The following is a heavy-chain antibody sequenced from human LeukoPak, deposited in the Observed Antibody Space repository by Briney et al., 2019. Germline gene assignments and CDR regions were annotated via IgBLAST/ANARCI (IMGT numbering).Heavy chain of an antibody. Sequence: PGGSLRLSCAASGFAFSGSAMHWVRQASRKGLEWVGRIRSKANTYATAYVASVKGRFTISRDDSKNTAYLQMNSLKTEDTAVYYCTRRGLLTMDVWGKGTTVTVSS. CDR3: TRRGLLTMDV. V-gene: IGHV3-73*01. D-gene: IGHD3-16*01. CDR2: IRSKANTYAT. CDR1: GFAFSGSA. J-gene: IGHJ6*03.